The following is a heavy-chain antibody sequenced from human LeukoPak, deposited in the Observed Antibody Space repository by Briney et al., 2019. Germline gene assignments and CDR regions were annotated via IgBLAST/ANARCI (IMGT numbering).Heavy chain of an antibody. J-gene: IGHJ6*04. CDR2: ISSSSSYI. D-gene: IGHD6-13*01. CDR3: ARGAISSSGYYYGMDV. CDR1: GFTFSSYS. Sequence: GGSLRLSCAASGFTFSSYSMNWVRQAPGKGLEWVSSISSSSSYIYYADSVKGRFTISRDNAKNSLYLQMNSLRAEDTAVYYCARGAISSSGYYYGMDVGGKGTTVTVSS. V-gene: IGHV3-21*01.